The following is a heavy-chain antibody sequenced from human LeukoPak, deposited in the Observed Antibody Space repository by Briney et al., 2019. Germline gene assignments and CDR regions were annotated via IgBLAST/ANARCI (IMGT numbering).Heavy chain of an antibody. CDR3: ASREMGPGFTDY. CDR2: IIPILNIA. Sequence: SVNVSCKASARTFSSYAISWVRQAPGQGLEWMGRIIPILNIANYAQKFQGRVTITADKSTSTAYMELSSLRSEDKAVYYCASREMGPGFTDYWGQGTLVTVSS. V-gene: IGHV1-69*04. D-gene: IGHD1-26*01. CDR1: ARTFSSYA. J-gene: IGHJ4*02.